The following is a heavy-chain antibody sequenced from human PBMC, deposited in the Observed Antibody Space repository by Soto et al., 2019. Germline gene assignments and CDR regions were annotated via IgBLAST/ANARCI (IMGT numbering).Heavy chain of an antibody. J-gene: IGHJ6*02. CDR1: GVSFNNNG. D-gene: IGHD3-10*01. CDR3: ASVLYYGSGSYSPYGMDV. CDR2: VSPPFRTS. V-gene: IGHV1-69*01. Sequence: QVQLVQSGAEVKKPGSSVKVSCKTSGVSFNNNGIGWVRQAPGHGLEWMGGVSPPFRTSNYARTFQGRISITADAATGTVNMELSRLTSEDTAQYYCASVLYYGSGSYSPYGMDVWGQGTTVTVSS.